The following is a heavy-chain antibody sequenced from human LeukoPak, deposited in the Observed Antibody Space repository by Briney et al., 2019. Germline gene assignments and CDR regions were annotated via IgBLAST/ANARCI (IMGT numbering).Heavy chain of an antibody. Sequence: GGSLRLSCAASGFTFSDYYMSWIRQAPGKGLEWVSYISSSGSTIYYADSVKGRFTISRDNAKNSLYLQMNSLRAEDTAVYYCARRMLRTAAGPVGAFDIWGQGTMVTVSS. CDR1: GFTFSDYY. CDR3: ARRMLRTAAGPVGAFDI. D-gene: IGHD6-13*01. CDR2: ISSSGSTI. V-gene: IGHV3-11*01. J-gene: IGHJ3*02.